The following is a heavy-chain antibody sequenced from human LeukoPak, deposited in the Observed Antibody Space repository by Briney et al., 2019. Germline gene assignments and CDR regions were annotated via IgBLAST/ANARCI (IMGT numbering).Heavy chain of an antibody. D-gene: IGHD2-21*01. CDR3: ARGSPGEDSADY. CDR2: MNPNSGNT. CDR1: GYTFTSYD. J-gene: IGHJ4*02. V-gene: IGHV1-8*01. Sequence: ASVKVSCKASGYTFTSYDINWVRQATGQGLEWMGWMNPNSGNTGYAQKFQGGVTMTRNTSISTAYMELSSLRSEDTAVYYCARGSPGEDSADYWGQGTLVTVSS.